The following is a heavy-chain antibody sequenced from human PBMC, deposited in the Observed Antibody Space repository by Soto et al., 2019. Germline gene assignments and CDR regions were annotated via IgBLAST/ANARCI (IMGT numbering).Heavy chain of an antibody. J-gene: IGHJ4*02. Sequence: GGSLRLSCAASGFTFSSYSMNWVRQAPGKGLEWVSSISSSSSYIYYADSVKGRFTISRDNAKNSLYLQMNSLRAEDTAVYYCAGYYDYIWGSYRYRSFDYWGQGTLVTVSS. CDR3: AGYYDYIWGSYRYRSFDY. D-gene: IGHD3-16*02. CDR2: ISSSSSYI. V-gene: IGHV3-21*01. CDR1: GFTFSSYS.